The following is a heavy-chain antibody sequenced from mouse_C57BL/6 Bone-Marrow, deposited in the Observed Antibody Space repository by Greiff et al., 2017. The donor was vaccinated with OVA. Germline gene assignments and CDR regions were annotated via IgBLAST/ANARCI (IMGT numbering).Heavy chain of an antibody. J-gene: IGHJ3*01. CDR2: IYPGDGDT. CDR3: ARDDDGYPWFAY. V-gene: IGHV1-82*01. D-gene: IGHD2-3*01. Sequence: VKLMESGPELVKPGASVKISCKASGYAFSSSWMNWVKQRPGKGLEWIGRIYPGDGDTNYNGKFKGKATLTADKSSSTAYMQLSSLTSEDSAVYFCARDDDGYPWFAYWGQGTLVTVSA. CDR1: GYAFSSSW.